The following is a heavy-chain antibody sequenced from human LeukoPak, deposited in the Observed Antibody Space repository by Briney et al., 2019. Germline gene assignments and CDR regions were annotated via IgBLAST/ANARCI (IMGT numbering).Heavy chain of an antibody. CDR2: ISYDGGNK. CDR1: GFTFSSYG. D-gene: IGHD2-2*02. Sequence: GGSLRLSCAASGFTFSSYGMHWVRQAPGKGLEWVAVISYDGGNKYYADSVKGRFAISRDNSKNTLYLQMNSLRAEDTAVYYCAREGLGYCSSTSCYTPDYWGQGTLVTVSS. J-gene: IGHJ4*02. V-gene: IGHV3-30*19. CDR3: AREGLGYCSSTSCYTPDY.